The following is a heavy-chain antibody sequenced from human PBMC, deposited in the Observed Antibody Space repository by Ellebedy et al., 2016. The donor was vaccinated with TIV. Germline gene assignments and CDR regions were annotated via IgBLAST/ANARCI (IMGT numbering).Heavy chain of an antibody. CDR3: ARDISGSAYSY. CDR1: GFTLSDYY. V-gene: IGHV3-72*01. J-gene: IGHJ4*02. D-gene: IGHD1-26*01. Sequence: GESLKISCAASGFTLSDYYMDWVRQAPGEGLEWVGRTRNKANSYTTEYAASVKGRFTISRDDSKNSLYLQMNSLKTEDTAVYYCARDISGSAYSYWGQGTLVTVSS. CDR2: TRNKANSYTT.